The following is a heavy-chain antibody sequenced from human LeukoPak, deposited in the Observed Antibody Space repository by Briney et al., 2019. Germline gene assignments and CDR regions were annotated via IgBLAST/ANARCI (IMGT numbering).Heavy chain of an antibody. J-gene: IGHJ5*02. CDR3: AASGGPINWFDP. D-gene: IGHD3-10*01. Sequence: SETLSLTCAGSGVSFDDYYWGWIRQPPGKGLQWIGEITHNGYTNYNPALKSRVTISIDTSKNEFSLKVSSVTAADMAIYYCAASGGPINWFDPWGQGTLVTVSS. V-gene: IGHV4-34*01. CDR1: GVSFDDYY. CDR2: ITHNGYT.